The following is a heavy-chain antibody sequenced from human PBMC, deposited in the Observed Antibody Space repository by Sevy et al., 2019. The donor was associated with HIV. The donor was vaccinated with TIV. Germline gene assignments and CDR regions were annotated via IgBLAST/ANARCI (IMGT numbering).Heavy chain of an antibody. D-gene: IGHD6-13*01. V-gene: IGHV3-9*01. CDR1: GFTFDDYA. J-gene: IGHJ4*02. Sequence: SLKISCAASGFTFDDYAMHWVRQPPGKGLEWVSGITWNSGSVGYADSVKGRFTISRDNAKNSLYLQMNNLRAEDTALYYCAKDNVGYSSGWYFYFDFWGQGTLVTVSS. CDR2: ITWNSGSV. CDR3: AKDNVGYSSGWYFYFDF.